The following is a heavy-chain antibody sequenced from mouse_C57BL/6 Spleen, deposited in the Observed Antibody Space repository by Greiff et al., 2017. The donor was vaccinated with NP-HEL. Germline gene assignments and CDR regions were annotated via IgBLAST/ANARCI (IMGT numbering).Heavy chain of an antibody. J-gene: IGHJ2*01. D-gene: IGHD1-1*02. CDR1: GYAFSSSW. CDR3: ARRWEDY. Sequence: VQLQQSGPELVKPGASVKISCKASGYAFSSSWMNWVKQRPGKGLEWIGRIYPGDGDTNYNGKFKGKATLTADKSSSTAYMQLSSLTSEDSAVYFCARRWEDYWGQGTTLTVSS. CDR2: IYPGDGDT. V-gene: IGHV1-82*01.